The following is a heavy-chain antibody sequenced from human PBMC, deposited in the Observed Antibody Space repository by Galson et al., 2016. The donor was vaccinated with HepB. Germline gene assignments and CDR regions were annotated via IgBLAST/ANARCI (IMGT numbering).Heavy chain of an antibody. D-gene: IGHD2-2*01. CDR2: ISYDGNYK. J-gene: IGHJ6*02. CDR3: ARWNAPGQCSSASGHTLDV. V-gene: IGHV3-30*04. Sequence: SLRLSCAASGFTFSAYAMHWVRQAPGKGLEWVAVISYDGNYKYYADSVKGRFTISRDNSKNTLYLQMNSLRAEDTAVYYCARWNAPGQCSSASGHTLDVWGQGTTVTVSS. CDR1: GFTFSAYA.